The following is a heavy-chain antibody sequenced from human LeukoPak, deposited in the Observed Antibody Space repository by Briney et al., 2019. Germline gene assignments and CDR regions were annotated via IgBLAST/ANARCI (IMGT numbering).Heavy chain of an antibody. D-gene: IGHD4-11*01. CDR3: ARDNYGDYYGMDV. CDR2: IYHSGST. Sequence: PSETLSLTCTVSGGSISSGGYYWSWIRQPPGKGLEWIGYIYHSGSTYYNPSLKSRVTISVDTSKNQFSLKLSSVTAADTAVYYCARDNYGDYYGMDVWGQGTTVTVSS. CDR1: GGSISSGGYY. V-gene: IGHV4-30-2*01. J-gene: IGHJ6*02.